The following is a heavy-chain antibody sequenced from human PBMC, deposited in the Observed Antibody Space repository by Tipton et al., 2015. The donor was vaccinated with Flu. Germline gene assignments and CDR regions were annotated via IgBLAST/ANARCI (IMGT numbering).Heavy chain of an antibody. CDR2: IFDTGNT. J-gene: IGHJ2*01. D-gene: IGHD3-10*01. Sequence: TLSLTCTVSGGSISSGGYYWGWIRQQPGKGLEWIGNIFDTGNTNPNPALQSRVTISVDTSKNQFSLTLNSVTAADTAVYYCAREWYGETTYWYFDIWGRGILVTVSS. CDR3: AREWYGETTYWYFDI. V-gene: IGHV4-31*03. CDR1: GGSISSGGYY.